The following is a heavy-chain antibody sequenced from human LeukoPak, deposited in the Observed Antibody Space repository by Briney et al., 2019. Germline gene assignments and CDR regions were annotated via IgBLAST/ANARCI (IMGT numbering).Heavy chain of an antibody. V-gene: IGHV3-7*01. CDR2: IKQDGSEK. CDR3: RIPGDFDY. J-gene: IGHJ4*02. CDR1: GFTFSSYA. D-gene: IGHD7-27*01. Sequence: GGSLRLSCEASGFTFSSYAMNWVRQAPGKGLEWVANIKQDGSEKYYVDSVKGRFTISRDNAKNSLYLQMNSLRAEDTAVYYCRIPGDFDYWGQGTLVTVSS.